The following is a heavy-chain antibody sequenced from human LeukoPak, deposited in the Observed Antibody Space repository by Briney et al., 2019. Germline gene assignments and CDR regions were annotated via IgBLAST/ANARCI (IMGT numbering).Heavy chain of an antibody. D-gene: IGHD1-26*01. J-gene: IGHJ4*02. CDR1: KITFSNYW. V-gene: IGHV3-7*01. CDR2: IKQDGSDK. CDR3: ARGRWELSL. Sequence: GGSLRLSCTASKITFSNYWMSWVRQAPGKGLEWVANIKQDGSDKNYVDSAKGRFTISRDNAKNSLSLQMNSLRAEDTAVYYCARGRWELSLWGQGALVTVSS.